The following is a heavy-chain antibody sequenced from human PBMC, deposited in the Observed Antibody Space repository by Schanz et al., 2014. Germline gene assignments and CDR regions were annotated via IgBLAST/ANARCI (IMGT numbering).Heavy chain of an antibody. D-gene: IGHD3-10*01. J-gene: IGHJ6*02. CDR1: GFTFSSYA. CDR2: ISGSGGST. CDR3: RLWFGELYYGMDV. V-gene: IGHV3-23*04. Sequence: EVQLVESGGGLVQPGGSLRFSCAASGFTFSSYAMSRVRQAPGKGLEWVSAISGSGGSTYYADSVKGRFTISRDNSKNTLYLQINSLRAEDTAVYYCRLWFGELYYGMDVWGQGTTVTVSS.